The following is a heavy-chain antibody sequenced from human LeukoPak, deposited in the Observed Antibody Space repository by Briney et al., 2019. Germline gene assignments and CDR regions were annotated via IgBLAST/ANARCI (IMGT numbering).Heavy chain of an antibody. CDR1: GFTFSSYW. D-gene: IGHD1-26*01. V-gene: IGHV3-7*04. J-gene: IGHJ4*02. Sequence: SGGSLRPSCAASGFTFSSYWMSWVRQAPGKGLGWVASIKQDGSEKYYVDSVKGRFTISRDNAKNSLYLQMNSLRAEDTAVYYCARGLGAAHFDYWGQGTLVTVSS. CDR3: ARGLGAAHFDY. CDR2: IKQDGSEK.